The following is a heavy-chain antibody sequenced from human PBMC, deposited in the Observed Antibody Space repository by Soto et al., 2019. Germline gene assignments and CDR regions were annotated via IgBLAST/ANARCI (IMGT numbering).Heavy chain of an antibody. V-gene: IGHV3-23*01. D-gene: IGHD1-26*01. Sequence: EVQLLESGGGLVQPGGSLRLSCAASGFTFSSYAMSWVRQAPGKGLEWVSAISGSGGSTYYADSVKGRFTISRDNSKNTLYLQMNSLRAEDTAVYYCAKKAGAAYYYYYYYMDVWGKGTTVTVS. CDR3: AKKAGAAYYYYYYYMDV. CDR2: ISGSGGST. CDR1: GFTFSSYA. J-gene: IGHJ6*03.